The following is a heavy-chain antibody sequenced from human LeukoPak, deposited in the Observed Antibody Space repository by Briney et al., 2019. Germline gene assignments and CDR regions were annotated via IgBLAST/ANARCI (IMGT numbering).Heavy chain of an antibody. Sequence: GRSLRLSCAASGFNFSNYGMHWVRQVPGTGLEWVAVIWYDGSTKYYANYVKGRFTVSRDNSKNTLYLQMNILRPEDTAIYFCARDSGFGELVTYYFDYWGQGTLVTVSS. CDR1: GFNFSNYG. CDR3: ARDSGFGELVTYYFDY. V-gene: IGHV3-33*01. CDR2: IWYDGSTK. J-gene: IGHJ4*02. D-gene: IGHD3-10*01.